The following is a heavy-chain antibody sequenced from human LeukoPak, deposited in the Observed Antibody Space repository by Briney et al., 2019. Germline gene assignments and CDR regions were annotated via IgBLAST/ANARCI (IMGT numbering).Heavy chain of an antibody. J-gene: IGHJ6*02. CDR1: GYTFTSYG. D-gene: IGHD2-2*01. CDR3: ARDQRWGIVVVPAALYGMDV. V-gene: IGHV1-18*01. CDR2: ISAYNGNT. Sequence: ASVKVSCKASGYTFTSYGISWVRQAPGQGLEWMGWISAYNGNTNYAQKLQGRVTMTTDTSTSTAYMELRSLRSDDTAVYYCARDQRWGIVVVPAALYGMDVWGQGTTVTVSS.